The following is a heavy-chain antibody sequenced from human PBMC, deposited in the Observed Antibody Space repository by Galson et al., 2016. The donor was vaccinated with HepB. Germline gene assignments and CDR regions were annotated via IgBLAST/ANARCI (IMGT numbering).Heavy chain of an antibody. Sequence: YLRLSSAASGFTISAYWMSCVRQAPGKGLEWVASINQDASGKYYVDSVKGRFSIARDNVKNTLWLQMSGLRVDDTSMYYCASGYTSGVWGQGTMVTVPS. V-gene: IGHV3-7*01. D-gene: IGHD6-19*01. CDR3: ASGYTSGV. CDR2: INQDASGK. J-gene: IGHJ3*01. CDR1: GFTISAYW.